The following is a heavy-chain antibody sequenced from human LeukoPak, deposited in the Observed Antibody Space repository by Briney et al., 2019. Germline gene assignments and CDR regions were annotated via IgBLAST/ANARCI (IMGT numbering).Heavy chain of an antibody. D-gene: IGHD3-16*01. CDR2: IRGGGAGA. J-gene: IGHJ3*01. Sequence: GGSLRLSCAASEFTFGNFAMSWVRQAPGKGLEWVSYIRGGGAGALYADSVKGRFPVSRDNSRRTLYLQMNSLGVEDTAVYYCAKCAQSYGNDAFDLWGPGTMVTVSS. CDR1: EFTFGNFA. V-gene: IGHV3-23*01. CDR3: AKCAQSYGNDAFDL.